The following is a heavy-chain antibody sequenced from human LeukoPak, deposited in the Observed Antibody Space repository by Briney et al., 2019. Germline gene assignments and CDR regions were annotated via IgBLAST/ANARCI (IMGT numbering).Heavy chain of an antibody. Sequence: RSLRLSCAASKFTFSNYAMHWVRQPPGKGLEWVTVILYDGSNKYYADSVKGRFTISRDNSKNTLYLQMNSLRAEDTAVYYCARDGASDILTGYFDYWGQGALVTVSS. CDR1: KFTFSNYA. CDR2: ILYDGSNK. CDR3: ARDGASDILTGYFDY. D-gene: IGHD3-9*01. J-gene: IGHJ4*02. V-gene: IGHV3-30-3*01.